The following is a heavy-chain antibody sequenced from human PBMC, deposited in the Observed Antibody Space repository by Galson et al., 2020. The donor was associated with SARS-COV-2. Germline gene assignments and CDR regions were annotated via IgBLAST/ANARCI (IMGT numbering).Heavy chain of an antibody. CDR3: AKDFTSVIETTGDY. CDR1: GFTFDDYA. CDR2: ISWNSGRI. J-gene: IGHJ4*02. Sequence: GGSLRLSCAASGFTFDDYAMHWVRQAPGKGLEWVLGISWNSGRIGYADSVKGRVTISRDNAKNSLYLQMNSLRAEDTALYYCAKDFTSVIETTGDYWGQGTLVTVSS. D-gene: IGHD1-7*01. V-gene: IGHV3-9*01.